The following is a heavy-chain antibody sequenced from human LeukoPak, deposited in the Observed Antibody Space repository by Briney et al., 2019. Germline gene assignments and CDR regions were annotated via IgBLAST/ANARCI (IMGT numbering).Heavy chain of an antibody. CDR3: YCSSAVCPPAGIDY. CDR2: IIPILGIA. J-gene: IGHJ4*02. V-gene: IGHV1-69*04. D-gene: IGHD2-2*01. CDR1: GGTFSSYA. Sequence: SVKVSCKASGGTFSSYAISWVRQAPGQGLEWMGRIIPILGIANYAQKFQGRVTITADKSTSTAYMELSSLRAEDTAVYYCYCSSAVCPPAGIDYWGRGTLVTVSS.